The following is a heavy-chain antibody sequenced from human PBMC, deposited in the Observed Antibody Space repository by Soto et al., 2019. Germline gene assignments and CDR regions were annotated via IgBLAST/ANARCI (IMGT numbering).Heavy chain of an antibody. CDR1: GDSVSKNSAT. CDR3: ARGSLRGGNWYFDL. CDR2: TYYRSKWYN. Sequence: QEQLQQSGPGLVKPSQTLSLTCAISGDSVSKNSATWNWIRQSPARGLEWLGRTYYRSKWYNDSAVSVKSRLTISPDSSKNQFSPQLNSVPPEDTAVYYCARGSLRGGNWYFDLWGRGTLVTVSS. V-gene: IGHV6-1*01. J-gene: IGHJ2*01. D-gene: IGHD3-16*01.